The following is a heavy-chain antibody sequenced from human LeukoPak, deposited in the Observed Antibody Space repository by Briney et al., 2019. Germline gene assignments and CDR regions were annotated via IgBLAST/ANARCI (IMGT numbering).Heavy chain of an antibody. CDR1: GFTFSDYY. D-gene: IGHD3-3*01. V-gene: IGHV3-11*04. J-gene: IGHJ4*02. CDR2: ITSNGKSV. CDR3: ARAGVDTSGYYYQGFDY. Sequence: GGSLRLSCAASGFTFSDYYMGWIRQASGKGLEWASYITSNGKSVYYAASVKGRFTISRDNAKNSLYLQVNSLTAEDTAVYYCARAGVDTSGYYYQGFDYWGQGTLVTVSS.